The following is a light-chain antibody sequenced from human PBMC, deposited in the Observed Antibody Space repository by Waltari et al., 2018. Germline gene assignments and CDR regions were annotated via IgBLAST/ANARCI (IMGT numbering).Light chain of an antibody. CDR3: SSYTSSSTYV. V-gene: IGLV2-14*01. Sequence: QSALTQPSSVSGSPGQSITISCTGTSSAVGGYNSVSWYQQHPGKAPKLMIYDVSKWPSGVSNRFAGSRAGNMASLTIAGLQAEDEADYYCSSYTSSSTYVFGPGTKVTVL. CDR1: SSAVGGYNS. CDR2: DVS. J-gene: IGLJ1*01.